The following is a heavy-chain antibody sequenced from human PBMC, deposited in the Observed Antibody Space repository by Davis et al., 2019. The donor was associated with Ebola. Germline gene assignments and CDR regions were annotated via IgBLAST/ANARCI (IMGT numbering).Heavy chain of an antibody. Sequence: GESLKISCKGSDNTFTNYWIGWVRQMPGKGLEWLGRIDATDSYSDYGPSFRGRVTLSLDKSLVTAYLEWNTLTTSDSAIYYCARHDGDYHGWFDPWGQGTLVTVSS. V-gene: IGHV5-10-1*01. CDR2: IDATDSYS. J-gene: IGHJ5*02. CDR3: ARHDGDYHGWFDP. CDR1: DNTFTNYW. D-gene: IGHD4-17*01.